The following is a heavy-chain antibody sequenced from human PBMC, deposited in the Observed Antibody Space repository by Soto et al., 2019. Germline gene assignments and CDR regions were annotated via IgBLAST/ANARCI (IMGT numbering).Heavy chain of an antibody. J-gene: IGHJ6*02. CDR2: IYSSVST. CDR1: CASISSGNKY. D-gene: IGHD3-16*01. Sequence: SETVSLTCTVSCASISSGNKYCSWIRQPPGKGLEWIGYIYSSVSTYYNPSLKSRLSISLHTSDNQFSLKFDSVTDADSAVYYCARVPSQFDYYYVLDVWGHGTTVTVSS. CDR3: ARVPSQFDYYYVLDV. V-gene: IGHV4-30-4*01.